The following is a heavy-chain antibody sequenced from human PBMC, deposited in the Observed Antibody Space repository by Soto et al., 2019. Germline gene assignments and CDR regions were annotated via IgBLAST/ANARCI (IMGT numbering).Heavy chain of an antibody. CDR2: ISSHGNDK. D-gene: IGHD6-13*01. CDR3: AKDRDMAAAGYNLAY. CDR1: AFTFNNFA. Sequence: QVQLVESGGGVVQPGRSLRLSCAASAFTFNNFAMHWVRQAPGKGLEWVAVISSHGNDKYYADSVKGRFTISRDNSKNTLSVQVNSLRAEDTAGYYCAKDRDMAAAGYNLAYGGQGTLVTVSS. V-gene: IGHV3-30*18. J-gene: IGHJ4*02.